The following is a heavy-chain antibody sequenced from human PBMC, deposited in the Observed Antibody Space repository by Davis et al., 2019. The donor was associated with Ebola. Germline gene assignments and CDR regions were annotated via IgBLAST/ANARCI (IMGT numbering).Heavy chain of an antibody. CDR3: ARDIGYSSSWYPLYYYYGMDV. CDR1: GFTFSDYY. V-gene: IGHV3-11*01. D-gene: IGHD6-13*01. J-gene: IGHJ6*02. Sequence: GESLKISCAASGFTFSDYYMSWIRQAPGKGLEWVSYISSSGSTIYYADSVKGRFTISRDNAKNSLYLQMNSLRAEDTAVYYCARDIGYSSSWYPLYYYYGMDVWGQGTTVTVSS. CDR2: ISSSGSTI.